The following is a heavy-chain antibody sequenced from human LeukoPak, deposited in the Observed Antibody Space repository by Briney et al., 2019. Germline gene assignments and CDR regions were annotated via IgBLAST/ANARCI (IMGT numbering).Heavy chain of an antibody. D-gene: IGHD3-16*01. CDR2: ISSDGVT. CDR1: GFTLSSYA. J-gene: IGHJ4*02. CDR3: AKDGGDGPGHELFDY. Sequence: GGSLRLSCAGSGFTLSSYAMSWVRQSPGRGLEWVSLISSDGVTYYADSAKGRFTISRDTSKNTMFLEMNSLRAEDTAIYYCAKDGGDGPGHELFDYRGQGILVTVSS. V-gene: IGHV3-23*01.